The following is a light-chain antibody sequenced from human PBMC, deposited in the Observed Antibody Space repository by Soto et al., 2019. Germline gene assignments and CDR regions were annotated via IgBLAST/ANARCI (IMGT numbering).Light chain of an antibody. CDR2: EVT. CDR1: SSDVGGYNY. V-gene: IGLV2-14*01. Sequence: QSALTQPPSASGSPGQSVTISCTGTSSDVGGYNYVSWYQQHPGKAPKLMIYEVTNRPSGISNRFSGSKSGNTASLIITGLQAEDEADYYCTSYTSSDTVIFGGGTKLTVL. CDR3: TSYTSSDTVI. J-gene: IGLJ2*01.